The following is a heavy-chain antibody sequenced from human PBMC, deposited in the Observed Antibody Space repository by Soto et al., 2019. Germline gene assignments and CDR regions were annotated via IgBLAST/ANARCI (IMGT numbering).Heavy chain of an antibody. Sequence: QVQLVESGGGVVQPGRSLRLSCAASGFTFSSYAMHWVRQAPGKGLEWVAVISYDRSNKYYADSVKGRFTISRDNSKNTLYLQMNSLRAEDTAVYYCASPIVVVTAPIGKTDYWGQGTLVTVSS. CDR1: GFTFSSYA. CDR2: ISYDRSNK. J-gene: IGHJ4*02. CDR3: ASPIVVVTAPIGKTDY. D-gene: IGHD2-21*02. V-gene: IGHV3-30-3*01.